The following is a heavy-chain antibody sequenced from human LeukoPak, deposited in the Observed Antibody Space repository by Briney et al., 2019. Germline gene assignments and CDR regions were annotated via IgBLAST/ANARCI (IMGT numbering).Heavy chain of an antibody. D-gene: IGHD5-12*01. CDR2: LTDSGDAT. V-gene: IGHV3-23*01. CDR3: ARGYSHNSGGWLDP. CDR1: GFTFSHFA. J-gene: IGHJ5*02. Sequence: PGRSLRLACAVSGFTFSHFAMSWVRQAPGRGLEWVGSLTDSGDATYYADSVKGRLTISRDNSNSTLYLHISGLRDEDTAVYYCARGYSHNSGGWLDPWGQGTLVTVSS.